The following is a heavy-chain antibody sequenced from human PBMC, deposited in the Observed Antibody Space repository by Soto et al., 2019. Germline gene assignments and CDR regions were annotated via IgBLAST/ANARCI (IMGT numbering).Heavy chain of an antibody. CDR2: LIPILGLA. J-gene: IGHJ4*02. CDR1: GGTFSNST. D-gene: IGHD3-3*01. Sequence: QVQLVQSGAEVRKPGSSVKVSCQASGGTFSNSTVTWVRQAPGQGLEWMGRLIPILGLANYAQTFRGRLTINADESTTTAYMEPRSVRTEDTAIYYCARFKLDADYWGQGALVTVSS. CDR3: ARFKLDADY. V-gene: IGHV1-69*02.